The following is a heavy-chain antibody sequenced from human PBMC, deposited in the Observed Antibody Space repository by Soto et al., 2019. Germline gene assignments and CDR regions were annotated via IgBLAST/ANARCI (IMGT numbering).Heavy chain of an antibody. J-gene: IGHJ6*02. V-gene: IGHV3-30-3*01. D-gene: IGHD2-21*02. CDR3: ASGAVVTQYTYYGMDV. CDR1: GFTFSSYA. Sequence: GGSLRLSXAASGFTFSSYAMHWVRQAPGKGLEWVAVISYDESNKYYADSVKGRFTISRDNSKNTLYLQMNSLRAEDTAVYYCASGAVVTQYTYYGMDVWGQGTTVTVSS. CDR2: ISYDESNK.